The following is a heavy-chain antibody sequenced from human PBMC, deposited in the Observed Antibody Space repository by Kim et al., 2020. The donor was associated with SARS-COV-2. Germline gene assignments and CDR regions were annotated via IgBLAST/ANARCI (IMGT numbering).Heavy chain of an antibody. CDR3: VKGAWLDY. CDR1: GFSFATFD. J-gene: IGHJ4*02. CDR2: IKRPDDSA. Sequence: GGSLRLSCMASGFSFATFDMSWVRQAPGKGLKWVSVIKRPDDSAYYAESVKGRFTVSRDSARNTLYLQMNSLRADDTAVYYCVKGAWLDYWGPGTLVTVSS. D-gene: IGHD5-12*01. V-gene: IGHV3-23*01.